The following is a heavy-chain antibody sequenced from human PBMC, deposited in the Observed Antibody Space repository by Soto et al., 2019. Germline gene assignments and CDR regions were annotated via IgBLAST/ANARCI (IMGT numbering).Heavy chain of an antibody. CDR3: ASFIAAAATMRDFDY. J-gene: IGHJ4*02. V-gene: IGHV3-74*01. D-gene: IGHD6-13*01. CDR2: INSDGSST. CDR1: GFTFSSYW. Sequence: GSLRLSCAASGFTFSSYWMHWVRQAPGKGLVWVSRINSDGSSTSYADSVKGRFTISRDNAKNTLYLQMNSLRAEDTAVYYCASFIAAAATMRDFDYWGQGTLVTVSS.